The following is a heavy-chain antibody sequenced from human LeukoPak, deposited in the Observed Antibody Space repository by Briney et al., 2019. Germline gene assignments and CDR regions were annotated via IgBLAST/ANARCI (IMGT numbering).Heavy chain of an antibody. J-gene: IGHJ4*02. CDR3: SKGHYDVLTGYLFDY. CDR2: IIWDATTT. D-gene: IGHD3-9*01. Sequence: GGSLRLSCVASGFTFYDYTMHWIRQAPGKGLEWVSLIIWDATTTYYADSVKGRFTISRDNSKNSLYLQMDSLRTEDTAFYYCSKGHYDVLTGYLFDYWGQGTLVTVSP. V-gene: IGHV3-43*01. CDR1: GFTFYDYT.